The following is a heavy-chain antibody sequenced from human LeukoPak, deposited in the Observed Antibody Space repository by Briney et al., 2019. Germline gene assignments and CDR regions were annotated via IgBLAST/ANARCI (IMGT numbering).Heavy chain of an antibody. D-gene: IGHD2-2*01. Sequence: GGSLRLSCAASGFTFSSYSMNWVRQAPGKGLEWISYISSSSDTIFYADSMKGRFTISRDNAKNSLYLQMNSLRAGDTAVYYCARSPGGYCSSTRCPDRYFDLWGRGTLVTVSS. V-gene: IGHV3-48*04. J-gene: IGHJ2*01. CDR1: GFTFSSYS. CDR2: ISSSSDTI. CDR3: ARSPGGYCSSTRCPDRYFDL.